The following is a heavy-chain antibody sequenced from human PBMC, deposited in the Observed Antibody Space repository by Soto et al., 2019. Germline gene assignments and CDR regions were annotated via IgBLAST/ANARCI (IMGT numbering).Heavy chain of an antibody. CDR3: ARERDRAYWCDP. Sequence: QAQVVQSGAEARAPGASVKVSCKASGYIFTSYYIHWVRQAPGQGLEYLGVAYPHAATTYVAQKFQGRSTVTIDRPTSTVDMELTSLAPEATAVYYCARERDRAYWCDPWGQGTLVTVSS. CDR2: AYPHAATT. V-gene: IGHV1-46*03. J-gene: IGHJ5*02. CDR1: GYIFTSYY.